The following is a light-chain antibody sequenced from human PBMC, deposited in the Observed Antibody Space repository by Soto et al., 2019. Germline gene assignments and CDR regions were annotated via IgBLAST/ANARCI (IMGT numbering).Light chain of an antibody. V-gene: IGKV3D-20*01. CDR1: ESVSTSY. Sequence: EIVLTQSPGTLSLSPGERATLSCGASESVSTSYLAWFQQKPGLAPRFLIYNASRRATGTPDRFSGSESGTDFTLTISRLEPEDFAMYYCLQYGSSPVTFGG. J-gene: IGKJ4*01. CDR2: NAS. CDR3: LQYGSSPVT.